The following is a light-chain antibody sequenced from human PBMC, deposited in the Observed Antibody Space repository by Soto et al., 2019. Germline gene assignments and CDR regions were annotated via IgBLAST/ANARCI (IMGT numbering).Light chain of an antibody. Sequence: QSVLTQPPSASGTPGQRVTISCSGSSSNIGTNHVYWYQHLPGAAPKLLIYRNSLRPSGVPDRFSGSNSGTSASLAISGLRSDDEADYYCAAWDDSLSGWVFGGGTKLTVL. V-gene: IGLV1-47*01. CDR3: AAWDDSLSGWV. J-gene: IGLJ3*02. CDR2: RNS. CDR1: SSNIGTNH.